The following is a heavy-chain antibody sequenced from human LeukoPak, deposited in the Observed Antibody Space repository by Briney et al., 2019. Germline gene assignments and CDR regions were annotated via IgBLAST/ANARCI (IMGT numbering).Heavy chain of an antibody. CDR3: ARDYYDTSGYFYGSNY. D-gene: IGHD3-22*01. CDR2: ISVYSGNT. CDR1: GYTFTSYA. Sequence: ASVKVSCKASGYTFTSYAITWVRQAPGQGLEWMGWISVYSGNTHYAQNLQGRVTTTTDTSTTTAYMELRSLRSDDTAVYYCARDYYDTSGYFYGSNYWGQGTLVTVSS. V-gene: IGHV1-18*01. J-gene: IGHJ4*02.